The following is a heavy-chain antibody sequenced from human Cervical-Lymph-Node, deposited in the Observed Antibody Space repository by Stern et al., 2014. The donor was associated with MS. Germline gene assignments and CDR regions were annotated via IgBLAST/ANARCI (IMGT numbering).Heavy chain of an antibody. D-gene: IGHD5-12*01. J-gene: IGHJ4*02. V-gene: IGHV1-69*02. CDR1: GGTFNIYT. CDR3: GVATKTTGVFDS. Sequence: DQLVESGAEVKKPGSSVKVSCKPSGGTFNIYTFAWVRQAPGQGLEWMGRIIPIHGIINYAQKFLGRVTIPAGRSPTTGDMGLGSLIFDDPGIVFCGVATKTTGVFDSWGQGTLVTVSS. CDR2: IIPIHGII.